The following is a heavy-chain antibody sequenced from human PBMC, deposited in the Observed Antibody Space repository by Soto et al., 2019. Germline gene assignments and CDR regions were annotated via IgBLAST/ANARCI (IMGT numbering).Heavy chain of an antibody. Sequence: LVEAGGGVVQPPRSLTLSCAGSGFSFESYSMHWVRQSPGKGLEWVATVSFDSKNKYYIDSVEGRFTLSRGNAKNLMYLPMNSLRHEDTAVYYCGTERVETTEGFYGMDIWGPGTTVTVSS. CDR1: GFSFESYS. J-gene: IGHJ6*02. V-gene: IGHV3-30*03. CDR3: GTERVETTEGFYGMDI. D-gene: IGHD5-18*01. CDR2: VSFDSKNK.